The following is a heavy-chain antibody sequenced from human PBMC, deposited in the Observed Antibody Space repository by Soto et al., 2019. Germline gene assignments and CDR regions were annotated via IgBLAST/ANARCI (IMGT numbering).Heavy chain of an antibody. CDR2: INPRDSDV. J-gene: IGHJ3*02. CDR3: ARPDYTQDPWHHTYDX. V-gene: IGHV5-51*01. Sequence: GESLKISWKGFDYTFAAYWIGWVRQMPGKGVEWMVGINPRDSDVKYSPPFEGQVTISAYKSINTAFLQWRSLNASDTAMYYCARPDYTQDPWHHTYDXWGQGTMVTVS. D-gene: IGHD2-2*02. CDR1: DYTFAAYW.